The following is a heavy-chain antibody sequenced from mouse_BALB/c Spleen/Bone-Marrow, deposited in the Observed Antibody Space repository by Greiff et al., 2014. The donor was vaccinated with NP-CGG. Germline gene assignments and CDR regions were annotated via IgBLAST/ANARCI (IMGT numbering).Heavy chain of an antibody. CDR2: ILPGSGNT. J-gene: IGHJ3*01. D-gene: IGHD3-2*01. V-gene: IGHV1-9*01. Sequence: QVQLQQPGAELMKPGAPVKISCQATGYTFRRYWIEWVKTKPGHGLEWIGEILPGSGNTNYKEKFKGKATITKDTSSNKAYMQLSSLTSEDSAVYYCARGGRQPAWFVYWGQGTLVTVSA. CDR1: GYTFRRYW. CDR3: ARGGRQPAWFVY.